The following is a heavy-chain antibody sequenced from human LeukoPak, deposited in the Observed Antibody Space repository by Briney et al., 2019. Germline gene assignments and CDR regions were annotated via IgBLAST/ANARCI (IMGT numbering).Heavy chain of an antibody. CDR3: ARQSLRNFDY. Sequence: ASVKVSCKASGYTFTGYYIHYVRQALGQGLEWMGWINPNTGDTKYAQKFQGRVTMTRDTSNSTAYMELSRLRSDDTTVYYCARQSLRNFDYWGQGTLVTVSS. CDR1: GYTFTGYY. J-gene: IGHJ4*02. D-gene: IGHD5/OR15-5a*01. V-gene: IGHV1-2*02. CDR2: INPNTGDT.